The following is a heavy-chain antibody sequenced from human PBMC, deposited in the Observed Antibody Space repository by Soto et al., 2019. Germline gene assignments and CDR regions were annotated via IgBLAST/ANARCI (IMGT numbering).Heavy chain of an antibody. CDR2: ISSSGGST. CDR1: GFTFSSYA. D-gene: IGHD1-7*01. V-gene: IGHV3-23*01. J-gene: IGHJ4*02. Sequence: EVQLLESGGGLVQPGGSLRVSCAASGFTFSSYAMSWVRQAPGKGLEWVSAISSSGGSTNYADSVKDRFTISRDNSKNTLYLQMNSLRGEDTAVYYCAKRPTTYYFDYWGQGTLVTVSS. CDR3: AKRPTTYYFDY.